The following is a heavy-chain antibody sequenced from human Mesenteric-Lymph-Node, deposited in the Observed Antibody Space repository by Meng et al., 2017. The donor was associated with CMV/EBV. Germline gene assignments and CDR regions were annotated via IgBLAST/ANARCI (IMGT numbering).Heavy chain of an antibody. D-gene: IGHD1-7*01. CDR1: GFTFTDYY. Sequence: GGSLRLSCAASGFTFTDYYMSWIRQAPGKGLEYVSAISSNGGSTYYADSVKGRFTISRDNSKNTLYLQMGSLRAEDMAVYYWARDLGNWIYGGDFDYWGQGTLVTVSS. J-gene: IGHJ4*02. CDR2: ISSNGGST. V-gene: IGHV3-64*02. CDR3: ARDLGNWIYGGDFDY.